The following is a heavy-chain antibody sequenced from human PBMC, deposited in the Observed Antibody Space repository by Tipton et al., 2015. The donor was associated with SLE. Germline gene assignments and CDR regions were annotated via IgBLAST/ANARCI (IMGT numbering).Heavy chain of an antibody. CDR3: AGEEDYGDSVGY. Sequence: TLSLTCTVSGGSISSHYWSWIRQPPGKGLEWIGYIYYSGSTNYNPSLKSRVTISVDTSKNKFSLKLSSVTAADTAVYYCAGEEDYGDSVGYWGQGTLVTVSS. CDR1: GGSISSHY. V-gene: IGHV4-59*11. J-gene: IGHJ4*02. D-gene: IGHD4-17*01. CDR2: IYYSGST.